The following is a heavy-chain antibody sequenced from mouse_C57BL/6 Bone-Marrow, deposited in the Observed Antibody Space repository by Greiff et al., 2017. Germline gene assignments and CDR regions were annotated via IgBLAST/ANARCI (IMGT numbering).Heavy chain of an antibody. CDR1: GFSFNTYA. D-gene: IGHD1-1*01. CDR3: VRQITTVVNDAMDY. V-gene: IGHV10-1*01. Sequence: EVKLVESGGGLVQPKGSLKLSCAASGFSFNTYAMNWVRQAPGKGLEWVARIRSKSNNYATYYADSVKDRFTISRDDSESMLYLQMNNLKTEDTAMYYCVRQITTVVNDAMDYWGQGTSVTVSS. CDR2: IRSKSNNYAT. J-gene: IGHJ4*01.